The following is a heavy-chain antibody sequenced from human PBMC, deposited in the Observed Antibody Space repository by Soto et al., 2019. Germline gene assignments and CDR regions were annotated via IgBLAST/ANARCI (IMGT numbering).Heavy chain of an antibody. V-gene: IGHV3-64*01. CDR3: ARVDDYGDYDNPGIVRFDYYGMDV. Sequence: GGSLRLSCAASGFTFSSYAMHWVRQAPGKGLEYVSAISSNGGSTYYANSVKGRFTISRDNSKNTLYLQMGSLRAEDMAVYYCARVDDYGDYDNPGIVRFDYYGMDVWGQGTTVTVSS. CDR1: GFTFSSYA. D-gene: IGHD4-17*01. CDR2: ISSNGGST. J-gene: IGHJ6*02.